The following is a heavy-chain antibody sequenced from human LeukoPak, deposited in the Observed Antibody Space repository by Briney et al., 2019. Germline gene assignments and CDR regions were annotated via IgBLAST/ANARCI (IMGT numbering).Heavy chain of an antibody. J-gene: IGHJ3*02. CDR2: INHSGST. D-gene: IGHD2-2*01. V-gene: IGHV4-34*01. CDR1: GGSFSGYY. CDR3: ARDVSSTSSPVAFDI. Sequence: SETLSLTCAVYGGSFSGYYWSWIRQPPGKGLEWIGEINHSGSTNYNPSLKSRVTISVDTSKNQFSLKLSSVTAADTAVYYCARDVSSTSSPVAFDIWGLGTMVTVSS.